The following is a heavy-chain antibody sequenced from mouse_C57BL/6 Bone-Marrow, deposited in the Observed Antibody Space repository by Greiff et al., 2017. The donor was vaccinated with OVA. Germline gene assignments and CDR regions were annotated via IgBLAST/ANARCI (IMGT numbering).Heavy chain of an antibody. Sequence: QVQLQQPGAELVKPGASVKMSCKASGYTFTSYWITWVKQRPGQGLEWIGDIYPGSGSTNYNEKFKSKATLTVDTSSSTAYMQRSSLTSEDSAVYYCAEESSSYTGFDYWGQGTTLTVSS. J-gene: IGHJ2*01. V-gene: IGHV1-55*01. CDR3: AEESSSYTGFDY. D-gene: IGHD1-1*01. CDR1: GYTFTSYW. CDR2: IYPGSGST.